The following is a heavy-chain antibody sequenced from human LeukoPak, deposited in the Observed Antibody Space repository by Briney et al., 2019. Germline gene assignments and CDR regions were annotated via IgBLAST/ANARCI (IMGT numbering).Heavy chain of an antibody. CDR2: ISAYNGNT. D-gene: IGHD3-3*01. Sequence: GASVKVSCKASGYTFTSYGISWVRQAPGQGLEWMGWISAYNGNTNYAQKLQGRVTMTTDTSTSTDYMELRSLRSDDTAVYYCARDWYYDFWSGYYGDHDHNKFDPWGQGTLVTVSS. J-gene: IGHJ5*02. CDR3: ARDWYYDFWSGYYGDHDHNKFDP. V-gene: IGHV1-18*01. CDR1: GYTFTSYG.